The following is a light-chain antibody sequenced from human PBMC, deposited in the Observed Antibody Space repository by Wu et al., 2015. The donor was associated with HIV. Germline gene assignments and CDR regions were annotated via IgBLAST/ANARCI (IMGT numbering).Light chain of an antibody. CDR1: QNINNW. CDR2: KAP. Sequence: DNQMTQSPSTLSASVGDRVTITCRASQNINNWLAWYQQKPGKAPNLLIYKAPSLESGVPSRFSGSRSGTEFTLTISSLQPDDFATYYCQQYNSSVTFGQGTKVEIK. J-gene: IGKJ1*01. V-gene: IGKV1-5*03. CDR3: QQYNSSVT.